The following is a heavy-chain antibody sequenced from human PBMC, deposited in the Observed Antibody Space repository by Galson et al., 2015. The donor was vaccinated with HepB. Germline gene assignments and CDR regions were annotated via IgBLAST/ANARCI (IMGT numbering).Heavy chain of an antibody. Sequence: SVKVSCKASGYTFTSYAMHWVRQAPGQRLEWMGWINAGNGNTKYSQKFQGRVTITRDTSASTAYMELSSLRSEDTAVYYCARAHLGGGDYALFDYWGQGTLVTVSS. CDR1: GYTFTSYA. CDR2: INAGNGNT. J-gene: IGHJ4*02. D-gene: IGHD4-17*01. CDR3: ARAHLGGGDYALFDY. V-gene: IGHV1-3*01.